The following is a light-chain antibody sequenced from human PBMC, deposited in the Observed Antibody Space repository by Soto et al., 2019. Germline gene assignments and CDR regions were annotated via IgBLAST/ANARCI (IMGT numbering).Light chain of an antibody. Sequence: DIQMTQSPSSLSASVGDRVTITCRASQIINTWLAWHQKKPGKAPKLLIYRASNLVNGVPSRFSGSGSGTEFTLTISSLQPDYFSIYYCQQDENYSGSFGPGTKVDL. CDR1: QIINTW. CDR2: RAS. J-gene: IGKJ3*01. V-gene: IGKV1-5*03. CDR3: QQDENYSGS.